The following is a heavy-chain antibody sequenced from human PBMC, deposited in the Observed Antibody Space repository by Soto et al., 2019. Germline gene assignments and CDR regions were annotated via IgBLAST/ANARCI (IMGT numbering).Heavy chain of an antibody. CDR1: GGSINSYY. CDR2: IYHSGRT. V-gene: IGHV4-59*01. CDR3: ARVVSNYDYYYYMDV. J-gene: IGHJ6*03. D-gene: IGHD4-4*01. Sequence: SETLSLTCTVSGGSINSYYWSWIRQPPGKGLEWIGYIYHSGRTKYNPSLKSRVTISVDTSKNPLSLKLSSVTAADTAVYYCARVVSNYDYYYYMDVWGKGTTVTVSS.